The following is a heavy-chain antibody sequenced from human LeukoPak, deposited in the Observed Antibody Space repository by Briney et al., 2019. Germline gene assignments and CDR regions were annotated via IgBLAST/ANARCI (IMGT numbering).Heavy chain of an antibody. J-gene: IGHJ4*02. CDR1: GGSISSSSYY. D-gene: IGHD6-19*01. Sequence: SETLSLTCTVSGGSISSSSYYWGWIRQPPGKGLEWIGSIYYSGSTYYNPSLKSRVTISVDTSKNQFSLKLSPVTAADTAVYYCASRSSSGWYFWGQGTLVTVSS. CDR3: ASRSSSGWYF. V-gene: IGHV4-39*01. CDR2: IYYSGST.